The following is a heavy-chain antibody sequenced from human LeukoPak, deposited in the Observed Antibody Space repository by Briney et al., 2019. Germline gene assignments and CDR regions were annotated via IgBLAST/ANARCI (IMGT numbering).Heavy chain of an antibody. J-gene: IGHJ4*02. CDR2: INPNSGGT. CDR1: GYTFTGYY. V-gene: IGHV1-2*02. D-gene: IGHD5-18*01. CDR3: ARADRGYSYGGGGDY. Sequence: ASVKVSCKASGYTFTGYYMHWVRQAPGQGLEWMGWINPNSGGTNYAQKFQGRVTMTRDTSISTAYMELSRLRSDDTAVYYCARADRGYSYGGGGDYWGQGTLVTVSS.